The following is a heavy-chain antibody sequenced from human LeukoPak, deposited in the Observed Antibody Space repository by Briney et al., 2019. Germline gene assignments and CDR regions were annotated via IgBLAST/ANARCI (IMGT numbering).Heavy chain of an antibody. CDR3: ARDGGSFRFDY. J-gene: IGHJ4*02. D-gene: IGHD1-26*01. Sequence: ASVKVSCKASGYTFSSYGISWVRQAPGQGLEWMGWISGYNGNTNYAQKLQGRVTMTTDTSTSTVYMELSSLRSEDTAVYYCARDGGSFRFDYWGQGTLVTVSS. CDR2: ISGYNGNT. CDR1: GYTFSSYG. V-gene: IGHV1-18*01.